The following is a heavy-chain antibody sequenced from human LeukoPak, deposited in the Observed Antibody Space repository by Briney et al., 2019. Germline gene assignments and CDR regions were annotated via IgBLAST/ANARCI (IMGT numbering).Heavy chain of an antibody. CDR2: INPNSAAS. CDR3: ARATPIVVVPAACDY. V-gene: IGHV1-2*06. Sequence: GASVKVSCKASGYSFSGHYIHWVRQAPGQGLEWMGQINPNSAASHYAQKFQDRVTMTSDTSINMAYMELRSLRSDDTAVYYCARATPIVVVPAACDYWGQGTLVTVSS. J-gene: IGHJ4*02. CDR1: GYSFSGHY. D-gene: IGHD2-2*01.